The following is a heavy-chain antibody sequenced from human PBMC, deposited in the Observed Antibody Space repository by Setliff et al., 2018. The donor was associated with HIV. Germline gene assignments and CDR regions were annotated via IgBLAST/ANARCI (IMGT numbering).Heavy chain of an antibody. CDR1: GGSLRGPY. V-gene: IGHV4-59*08. CDR3: ARHRRDYYGSGGYSA. J-gene: IGHJ5*02. Sequence: SETLSLTCSVNGGSLRGPYWSWIRQFPGKGLEWIGYIFYSGTTSYNPSLKSRVTISVDTSKNQFSLKLSSVTAADTAVYYCARHRRDYYGSGGYSAWGQGTLVTVSS. CDR2: IFYSGTT. D-gene: IGHD3-10*01.